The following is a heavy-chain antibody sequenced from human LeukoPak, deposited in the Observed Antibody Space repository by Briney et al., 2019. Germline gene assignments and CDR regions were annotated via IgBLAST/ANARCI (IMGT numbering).Heavy chain of an antibody. V-gene: IGHV1-69*06. Sequence: SVKVSCKASGYTFTSYAISWVRQAPGQGLEWMGGIIPIFGTANYAQKFQGRVTITADKSTSTAYMELSSLRSEDTAVYYCARDLYDSSGYWWFDPWGQGTLVTVSS. D-gene: IGHD3-22*01. CDR3: ARDLYDSSGYWWFDP. CDR2: IIPIFGTA. J-gene: IGHJ5*02. CDR1: GYTFTSYA.